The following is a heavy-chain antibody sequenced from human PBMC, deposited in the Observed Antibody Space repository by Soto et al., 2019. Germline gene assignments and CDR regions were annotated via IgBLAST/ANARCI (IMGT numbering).Heavy chain of an antibody. V-gene: IGHV4-59*13. CDR2: TYFTGTT. CDR3: ARRDGYYDLWSGYFDT. CDR1: GVSIKSNY. Sequence: SETLSLTCSVSGVSIKSNYWTWIRQFPGKGLEWIGYTYFTGTTNYNPSLKSRVSISLDTSKNQMSLTFTSMTAADTAVYYCARRDGYYDLWSGYFDTWGQGTQVTVSS. J-gene: IGHJ5*02. D-gene: IGHD3-3*01.